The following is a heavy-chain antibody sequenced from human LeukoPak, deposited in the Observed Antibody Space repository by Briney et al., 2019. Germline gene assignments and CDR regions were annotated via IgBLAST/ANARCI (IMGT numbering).Heavy chain of an antibody. J-gene: IGHJ4*02. CDR3: ARGSSHFDK. CDR2: INRG. V-gene: IGHV4-34*01. Sequence: SDTLSLTCAVYGGSFSDYYWTWIRQAPGKGLEWIGEINRGDYNPSLKSRVTISVDTSKNRFSLKLTSVTAADTGVYYCARGSSHFDKWGQGTLVTVSS. CDR1: GGSFSDYY.